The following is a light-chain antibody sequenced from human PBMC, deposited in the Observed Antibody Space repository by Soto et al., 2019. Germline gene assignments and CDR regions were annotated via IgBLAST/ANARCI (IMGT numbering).Light chain of an antibody. Sequence: DIQLTQSPSTLSASIGDRVTITCRASQSISTWLAWYQQKPGKAPKLLIYKASSLESGVPSRFSGSGSGTEFTLTISSLQPDDFAKYYCQQYYSYSPYTFGQGTKLEIK. CDR1: QSISTW. J-gene: IGKJ2*01. CDR2: KAS. CDR3: QQYYSYSPYT. V-gene: IGKV1-5*03.